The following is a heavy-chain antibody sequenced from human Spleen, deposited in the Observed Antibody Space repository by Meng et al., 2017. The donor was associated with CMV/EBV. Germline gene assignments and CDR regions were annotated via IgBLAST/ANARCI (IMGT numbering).Heavy chain of an antibody. CDR2: ISSGGDNT. J-gene: IGHJ4*02. CDR1: GFSFNSYA. Sequence: GGSLRLSCAASGFSFNSYAMHWVRQAPGKGLEWVSGISSGGDNTLYADSVKGRFTIARDNSKNTLFLRMNSLRAGDSAVYFCVKDPFTFSGYEKNFDYWGQGTVVTVSS. CDR3: VKDPFTFSGYEKNFDY. V-gene: IGHV3-23*01. D-gene: IGHD5-12*01.